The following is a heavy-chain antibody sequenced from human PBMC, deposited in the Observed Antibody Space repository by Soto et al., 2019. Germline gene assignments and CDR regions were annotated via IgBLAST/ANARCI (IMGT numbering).Heavy chain of an antibody. CDR1: GFTFSSYS. J-gene: IGHJ3*02. V-gene: IGHV3-48*01. CDR3: ARVISPRKYSGYRDAFDI. CDR2: ISSSSSTI. D-gene: IGHD5-12*01. Sequence: GGSLRLSCAASGFTFSSYSMNWVRQAPGKGLEWVSYISSSSSTIYYADSVKGRFTISRDNAKNSLYLQMNSLRAEDTAVYYCARVISPRKYSGYRDAFDIWGQGTMVTVSS.